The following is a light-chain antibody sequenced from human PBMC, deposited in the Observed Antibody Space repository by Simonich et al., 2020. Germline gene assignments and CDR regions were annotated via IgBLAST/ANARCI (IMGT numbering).Light chain of an antibody. V-gene: IGKV1-NL1*01. J-gene: IGKJ3*01. CDR3: QQYYSYPST. Sequence: DIQMTQSPSSLSASVGDRVTITCRASQGISKSLAWYQQKPGKAPKLLIYAASTLQSGVPSRFSGSGSGTDFTLTISCLQSEDFATYYCQQYYSYPSTFGPGTKVDIK. CDR2: AAS. CDR1: QGISKS.